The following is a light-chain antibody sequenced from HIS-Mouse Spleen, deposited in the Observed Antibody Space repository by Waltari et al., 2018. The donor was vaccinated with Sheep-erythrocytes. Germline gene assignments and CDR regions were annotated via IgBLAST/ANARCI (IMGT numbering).Light chain of an antibody. J-gene: IGLJ1*01. Sequence: QSALTQPRSVSGSPGQSVTISCTGTSSDVGGYNYVSWYQQHPGKAPKLMIYDVSKRPSGVPVRSSGSKSCNTASLTISGLQAEDEADYYCCSYAGSYNHVFATGTKVTVL. CDR2: DVS. CDR3: CSYAGSYNHV. V-gene: IGLV2-11*01. CDR1: SSDVGGYNY.